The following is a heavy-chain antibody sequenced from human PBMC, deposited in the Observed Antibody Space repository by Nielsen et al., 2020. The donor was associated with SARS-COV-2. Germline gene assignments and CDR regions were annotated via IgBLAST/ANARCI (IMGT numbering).Heavy chain of an antibody. Sequence: GGSLRLSCEASGFSFDDYAMHWVRQAPGKGPEWVSGISWNGVSLGYADSVRGRSTISRDNAKNSLYLQMNSLRAEDTALYHCARRDDSSGYYLFDDWGQGTLVTVSS. CDR3: ARRDDSSGYYLFDD. CDR2: ISWNGVSL. D-gene: IGHD3-22*01. CDR1: GFSFDDYA. J-gene: IGHJ4*02. V-gene: IGHV3-9*01.